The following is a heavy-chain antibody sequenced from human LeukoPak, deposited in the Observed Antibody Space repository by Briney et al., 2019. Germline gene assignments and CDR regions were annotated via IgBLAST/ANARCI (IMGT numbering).Heavy chain of an antibody. Sequence: GGSLRLSCAASGFTFSSSAMSWVRQVPGKGLEWVSGISASGGSTYYADSVRGRFTISRDNSKNTLYVQMNSLRAEDTAIYYCAKDVWWSVSWGQGTLVTVSS. V-gene: IGHV3-23*01. J-gene: IGHJ5*02. CDR1: GFTFSSSA. D-gene: IGHD2-8*02. CDR2: ISASGGST. CDR3: AKDVWWSVS.